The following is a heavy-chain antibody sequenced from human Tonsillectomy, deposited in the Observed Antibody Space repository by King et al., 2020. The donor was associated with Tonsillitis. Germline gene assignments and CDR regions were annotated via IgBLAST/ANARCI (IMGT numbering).Heavy chain of an antibody. J-gene: IGHJ4*02. CDR3: PTDGVTSPYDY. CDR1: GFTFSNAW. D-gene: IGHD2-2*01. Sequence: VQLVESGGGLVKPGGSLRLSCAASGFTFSNAWMSWVRQAPGKGLEWVGRIKSETDGETTDYAAPVKGRFTISRDDSKNTLYLQMNSLKTEDTAVYYCPTDGVTSPYDYWGQGTLVTVSS. CDR2: IKSETDGETT. V-gene: IGHV3-15*01.